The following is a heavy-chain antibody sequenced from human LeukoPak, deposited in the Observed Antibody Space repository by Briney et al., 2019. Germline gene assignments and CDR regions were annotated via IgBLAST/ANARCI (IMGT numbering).Heavy chain of an antibody. J-gene: IGHJ3*01. CDR2: IYSGGST. CDR3: ARELDRGGHTDAFDS. Sequence: GGSLRLSCAPSGYTEWRKDMSWPRQAPGKGLEWVSVIYSGGSTYYADSVKGRFTISRDNSKNTLYLQMNSLRAEDTAVYYCARELDRGGHTDAFDSWGQGTMVTVSS. CDR1: GYTEWRKD. D-gene: IGHD2-15*01. V-gene: IGHV3-66*01.